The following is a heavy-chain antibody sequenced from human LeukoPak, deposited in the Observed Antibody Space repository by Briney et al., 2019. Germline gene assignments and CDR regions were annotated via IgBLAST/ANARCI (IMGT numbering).Heavy chain of an antibody. D-gene: IGHD3-3*01. Sequence: GGSLRLSCAASGFTVSSYWMHWVRQAPGKGLVWVSRINTDGSSTTCADSVKGRFTISRDNAKNTLYLQMNSLRAEDTAVYYCARGASASPSQFDYWGQGTLVTVSS. CDR2: INTDGSST. J-gene: IGHJ4*02. CDR3: ARGASASPSQFDY. V-gene: IGHV3-74*01. CDR1: GFTVSSYW.